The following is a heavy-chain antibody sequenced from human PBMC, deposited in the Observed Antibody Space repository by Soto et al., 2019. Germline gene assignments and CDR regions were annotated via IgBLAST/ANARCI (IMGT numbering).Heavy chain of an antibody. CDR1: GFTFSSYD. CDR2: IGTAGDT. CDR3: ARASGYGSFDY. D-gene: IGHD5-12*01. V-gene: IGHV3-13*01. J-gene: IGHJ4*02. Sequence: GGSLRLPCSASGFTFSSYDMHWVRQATGKGLEWVSAIGTAGDTYYPGSVKARFTISRENAKNSLYLQMNSLRAEDTAVYYCARASGYGSFDYWGQGSLITVSS.